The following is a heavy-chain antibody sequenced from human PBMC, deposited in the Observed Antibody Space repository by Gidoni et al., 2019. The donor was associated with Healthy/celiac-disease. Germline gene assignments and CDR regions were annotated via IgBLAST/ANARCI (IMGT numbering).Heavy chain of an antibody. J-gene: IGHJ3*02. CDR3: AKDLLDYIWGSYRYCAFDI. Sequence: EVQLLESGGGLVQPGGSLRLSCAASGCHFSSYAMSWVRQAPGKGLEWVSAISGTGGSTYYADSVKGRFTISRDNSKNTLYLQMNSLRAEDTAVYYCAKDLLDYIWGSYRYCAFDIWGQGTMVTVSS. D-gene: IGHD3-16*02. CDR2: ISGTGGST. V-gene: IGHV3-23*01. CDR1: GCHFSSYA.